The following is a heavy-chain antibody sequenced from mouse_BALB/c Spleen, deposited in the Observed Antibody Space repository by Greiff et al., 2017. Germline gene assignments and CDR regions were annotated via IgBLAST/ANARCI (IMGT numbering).Heavy chain of an antibody. V-gene: IGHV14-1*02. CDR3: AHGYDAFAY. CDR1: GFNIKDYY. Sequence: DQLQQSGAELVRPGALVKLSCKASGFNIKDYYMHWVKQRPEQGLEWIGWIDPENGNTIYDPKFQGKASITADTSSNTAYLQLSSLTSEDTAVYYCAHGYDAFAYWGQGTLVTVSA. J-gene: IGHJ3*01. D-gene: IGHD2-2*01. CDR2: IDPENGNT.